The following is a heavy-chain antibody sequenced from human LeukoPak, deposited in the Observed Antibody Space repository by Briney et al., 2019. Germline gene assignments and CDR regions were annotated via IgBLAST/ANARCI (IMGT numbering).Heavy chain of an antibody. CDR2: ISFDGSKK. V-gene: IGHV3-30*18. CDR1: GFIFSNYA. J-gene: IGHJ6*02. CDR3: VKRGGGDHGLDV. Sequence: GRSLRLSCAASGFIFSNYAIHWVRQTPGKGLECVAVISFDGSKKYYADFAKGRFTFSRDDSKNTAYLQMNGLRVEDTAVFYCVKRGGGDHGLDVWGQGTTVTVSS. D-gene: IGHD2-21*02.